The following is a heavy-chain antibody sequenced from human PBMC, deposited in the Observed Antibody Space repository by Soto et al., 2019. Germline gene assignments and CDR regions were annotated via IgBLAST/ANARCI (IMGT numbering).Heavy chain of an antibody. Sequence: ASVKVSCKASGYTFTSYGISWVRQAPGQGLEWMGWISAYNGNTNYAQKLQGRVTMTTDTSTSTAYMELRSLRSDDTAVYYCARDVGGLLWFGEHSYYGMDVWGQGTTVTVSS. D-gene: IGHD3-10*01. CDR1: GYTFTSYG. J-gene: IGHJ6*02. V-gene: IGHV1-18*01. CDR3: ARDVGGLLWFGEHSYYGMDV. CDR2: ISAYNGNT.